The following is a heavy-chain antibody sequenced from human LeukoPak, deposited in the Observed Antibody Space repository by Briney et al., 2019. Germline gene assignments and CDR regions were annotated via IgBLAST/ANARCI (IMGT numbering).Heavy chain of an antibody. V-gene: IGHV3-33*01. J-gene: IGHJ4*02. CDR3: ARVFVWGSGPDY. CDR1: GFTFSSYG. Sequence: GGSLRLSCAASGFTFSSYGMHWVRQAPGKGLEWVAVIWYDGSNKYYADSVKGRFTISRDNSKNTLYLQMNSLRAEDTAVYYCARVFVWGSGPDYWGQGTLVTVSS. D-gene: IGHD3-3*01. CDR2: IWYDGSNK.